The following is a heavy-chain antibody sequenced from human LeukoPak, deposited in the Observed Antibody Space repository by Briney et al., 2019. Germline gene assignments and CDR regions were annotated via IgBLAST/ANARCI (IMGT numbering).Heavy chain of an antibody. J-gene: IGHJ5*02. V-gene: IGHV1-69*01. D-gene: IGHD3-3*01. CDR3: AREPVSDYDFSSHNWFDP. CDR2: IIPIFGTA. Sequence: ASVKVSCKASGGTFSSYAISWVRQAPGQGREWMGGIIPIFGTANYAQKFQGRVTITADESTSTAYMELSSLSSEDTAVYYCAREPVSDYDFSSHNWFDPWGQGTLVTVSS. CDR1: GGTFSSYA.